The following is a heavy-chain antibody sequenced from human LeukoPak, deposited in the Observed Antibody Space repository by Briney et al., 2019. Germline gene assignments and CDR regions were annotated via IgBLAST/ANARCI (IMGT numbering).Heavy chain of an antibody. V-gene: IGHV4-30-2*01. D-gene: IGHD4-17*01. J-gene: IGHJ4*02. CDR3: AREGNDYGDYTTYFDY. CDR1: GGSISSGGYS. CDR2: IYHSGST. Sequence: PSQTLSLTCAVSGGSISSGGYSWSWIRQPPGKGLEWIGYIYHSGSTYYNPSLKSRVTISVDRSKNQFSLKLSSVTAADTAVYYCAREGNDYGDYTTYFDYWGRGTLVTVSS.